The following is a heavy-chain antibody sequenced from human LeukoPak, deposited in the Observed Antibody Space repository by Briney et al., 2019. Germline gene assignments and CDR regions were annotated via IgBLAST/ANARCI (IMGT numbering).Heavy chain of an antibody. Sequence: GGSLRLSCAASGFTFSSYAMHWVRQAPGKGLEWVAVISYDGSNKYYADSVKGRFTISRDNSKNTLYLQMNSLRAEDTAVYYCAGDRQQLAHFDYWGQGTLVTVSS. CDR1: GFTFSSYA. V-gene: IGHV3-30-3*01. D-gene: IGHD6-13*01. CDR3: AGDRQQLAHFDY. J-gene: IGHJ4*02. CDR2: ISYDGSNK.